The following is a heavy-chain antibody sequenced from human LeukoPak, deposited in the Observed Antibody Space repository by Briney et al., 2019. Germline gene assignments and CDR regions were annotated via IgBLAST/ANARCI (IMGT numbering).Heavy chain of an antibody. Sequence: SQTLSLTCTVSGGSIISGSCYWSWIRQPPGRGLEWIGRIYTSDNTNYNPSLKSRVTISVDTSKNQFSLKLSSVTAADTAVYYCARDLRYWTSYMDVWGKGTTVTVSS. CDR3: ARDLRYWTSYMDV. CDR1: GGSIISGSCY. CDR2: IYTSDNT. J-gene: IGHJ6*03. D-gene: IGHD3/OR15-3a*01. V-gene: IGHV4-61*02.